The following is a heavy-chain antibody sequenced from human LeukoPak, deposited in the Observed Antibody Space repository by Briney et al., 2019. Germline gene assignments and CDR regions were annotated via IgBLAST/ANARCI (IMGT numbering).Heavy chain of an antibody. Sequence: PSETLSLTCTVPGGSINTYYWSWIRQPPGKGLEWIGNIHYRGSANYNPSLKSRVTISVDTSNNQFSLKLRSVTAADTAVYYCARHNKTPTYYYGSGSYFDSWGQGTLVTVSS. CDR1: GGSINTYY. CDR3: ARHNKTPTYYYGSGSYFDS. CDR2: IHYRGSA. V-gene: IGHV4-59*08. J-gene: IGHJ4*02. D-gene: IGHD3-10*01.